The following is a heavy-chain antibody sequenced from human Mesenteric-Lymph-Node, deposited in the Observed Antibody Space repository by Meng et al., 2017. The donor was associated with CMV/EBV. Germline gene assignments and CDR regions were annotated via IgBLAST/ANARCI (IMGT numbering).Heavy chain of an antibody. J-gene: IGHJ4*02. CDR2: ISSSSSYI. D-gene: IGHD6-13*01. CDR1: GFTFSSYS. V-gene: IGHV3-21*01. CDR3: AATYSSSWSIDY. Sequence: CAASGFTFSSYSMNWVRQAPGKGLEWVSSISSSSSYIYYADSVKGRFTISRDNAKNSLYLQMNSLRAEDTAVYYCAATYSSSWSIDYWGQGTLVTVSS.